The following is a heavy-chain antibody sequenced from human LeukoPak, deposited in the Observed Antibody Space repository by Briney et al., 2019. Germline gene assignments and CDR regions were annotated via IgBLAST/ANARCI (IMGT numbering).Heavy chain of an antibody. CDR1: GGSISSYY. Sequence: SETLSLTCTVSGGSISSYYWSWIRQPAGKGLEWIGRIYTSGSTNYNPSLKSRVTMSVDTSKNQFSLKLSSVTAADTAVYYCARGGDSSGWYQSFDYWGQGTLVTVSS. J-gene: IGHJ4*02. V-gene: IGHV4-4*07. CDR2: IYTSGST. D-gene: IGHD6-19*01. CDR3: ARGGDSSGWYQSFDY.